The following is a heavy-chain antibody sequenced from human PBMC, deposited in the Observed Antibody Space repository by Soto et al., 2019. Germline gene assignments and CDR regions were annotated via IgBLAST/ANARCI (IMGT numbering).Heavy chain of an antibody. Sequence: QVQLVESGGGVVQPGRSLRLSCAASGFTFSSYGMHWVRQAPGKGLEWVAVIWYGGSNKYYADSVKGRFTISRDNSKNTLYLQMNSLRAEDTAVYYCAAYYYDSGSGAFDIWGQGTMVTVSS. CDR2: IWYGGSNK. CDR1: GFTFSSYG. V-gene: IGHV3-33*01. D-gene: IGHD3-22*01. J-gene: IGHJ3*02. CDR3: AAYYYDSGSGAFDI.